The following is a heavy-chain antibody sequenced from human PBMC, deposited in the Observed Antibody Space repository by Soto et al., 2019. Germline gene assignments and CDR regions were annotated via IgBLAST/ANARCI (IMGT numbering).Heavy chain of an antibody. CDR2: ISGSGGST. CDR3: AKNWDTTFSSSSH. V-gene: IGHV3-23*01. D-gene: IGHD6-6*01. CDR1: GFPFSTYA. Sequence: EVQLLESGGGLVQPGGSLRLSCAASGFPFSTYAMTWVRQAPGKGLEWVSAISGSGGSTYYADSVKGRFTISRDKSKRTLFLQPNSLRAEDTAVYYCAKNWDTTFSSSSHWGQGALVTVSS. J-gene: IGHJ4*02.